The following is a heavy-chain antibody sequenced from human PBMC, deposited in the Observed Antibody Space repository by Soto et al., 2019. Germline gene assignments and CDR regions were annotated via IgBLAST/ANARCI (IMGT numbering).Heavy chain of an antibody. Sequence: QVQLVQSGDEVRKPGSSVQVSCKASGYIFVNYGIAWVRQAPVHGLGWMGWISTYSGNTDYARKVQGNLTMTTDTSTRTAYMDLGSLTSEDTAVYYCAMVDNYVTPTPQDVWGQGTTVTVSS. CDR1: GYIFVNYG. CDR3: AMVDNYVTPTPQDV. D-gene: IGHD3-16*01. V-gene: IGHV1-18*01. CDR2: ISTYSGNT. J-gene: IGHJ6*02.